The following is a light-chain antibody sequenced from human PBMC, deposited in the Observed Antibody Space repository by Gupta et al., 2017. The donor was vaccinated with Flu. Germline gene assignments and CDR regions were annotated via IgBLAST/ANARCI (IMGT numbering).Light chain of an antibody. Sequence: DIQMTQSPSSLSASVGDRVTITCQASQDITNYLNWYQQKPGKAPKLLIYDASNLQTGVPSRFSGSGFGTDFTFTISSLQTEDIATYYCQQYDTLFTFGQGTRLEIK. CDR1: QDITNY. V-gene: IGKV1-33*01. CDR2: DAS. J-gene: IGKJ5*01. CDR3: QQYDTLFT.